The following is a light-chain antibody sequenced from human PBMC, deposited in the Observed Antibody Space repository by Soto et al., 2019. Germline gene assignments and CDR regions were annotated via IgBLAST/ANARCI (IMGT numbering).Light chain of an antibody. V-gene: IGKV1-39*01. Sequence: IRMTQSPSSLSASVGDRVTITCRASQSISSNLNWYQQKPGKAPKLLIYAASNLQSGVPSTFSGSGSGTDFTLTISSLQPEDFATYYCQQSHSIPWTFGQGTKVDIK. J-gene: IGKJ1*01. CDR1: QSISSN. CDR3: QQSHSIPWT. CDR2: AAS.